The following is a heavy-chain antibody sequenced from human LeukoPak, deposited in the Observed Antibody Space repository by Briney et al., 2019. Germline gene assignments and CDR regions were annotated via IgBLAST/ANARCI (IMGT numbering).Heavy chain of an antibody. CDR2: ISGSGGST. Sequence: GGSLRLSCAASGFTFSSYAMSWVRQAPGKGLEWVSAISGSGGSTYYADSVKGRFTISRDNSKNTLYLLMNSLRAEDTAVYYCAKGDRSSTSCYIDFWGQGTLVTVSS. CDR3: AKGDRSSTSCYIDF. V-gene: IGHV3-23*01. J-gene: IGHJ4*02. D-gene: IGHD2-2*02. CDR1: GFTFSSYA.